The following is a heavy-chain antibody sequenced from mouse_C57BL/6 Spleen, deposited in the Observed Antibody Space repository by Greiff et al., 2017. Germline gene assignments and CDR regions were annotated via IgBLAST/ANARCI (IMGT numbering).Heavy chain of an antibody. CDR1: GYTFTDYY. J-gene: IGHJ2*01. Sequence: QVQLKESGAELVRPGASVKLSCKASGYTFTDYYINWVKQRPGQGLEWIARIYPGSGNTYYNEKFKGKATLTAEKSSSTAYMQLSSLTSEDSAVYFCARSYDSFDYWGQGTTLTVSS. CDR3: ARSYDSFDY. CDR2: IYPGSGNT. V-gene: IGHV1-76*01. D-gene: IGHD2-4*01.